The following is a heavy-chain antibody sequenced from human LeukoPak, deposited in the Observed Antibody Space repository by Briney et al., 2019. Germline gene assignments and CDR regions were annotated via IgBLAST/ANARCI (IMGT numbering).Heavy chain of an antibody. V-gene: IGHV3-21*01. Sequence: GGSLRLSCAASGFTFSSYSMNWVRQAPGKGLEWVSSISSSSSYIYYADSVKGRFTISRDNAKNSLYLQMNSLRAEDTAVYYCARDLFDDYSLDYWGQGTLVTVSS. CDR1: GFTFSSYS. J-gene: IGHJ4*02. D-gene: IGHD3-16*01. CDR3: ARDLFDDYSLDY. CDR2: ISSSSSYI.